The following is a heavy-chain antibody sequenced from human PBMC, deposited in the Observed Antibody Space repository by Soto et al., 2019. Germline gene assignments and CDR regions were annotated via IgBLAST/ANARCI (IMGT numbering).Heavy chain of an antibody. CDR2: ITSTGSST. D-gene: IGHD5-12*01. Sequence: EVQLLESGGGFVQPGGSLRLSCAASGFIFSXXXMTWVRQAPGEGLEWVSGITSTGSSTYYADSVKGRFTISRDNSKNTLFLQINSLRAVDTAVYYCAKGAEGYVVSSLDFWGQGTLVSVSS. J-gene: IGHJ4*02. CDR1: GFIFSXXX. CDR3: AKGAEGYVVSSLDF. V-gene: IGHV3-23*01.